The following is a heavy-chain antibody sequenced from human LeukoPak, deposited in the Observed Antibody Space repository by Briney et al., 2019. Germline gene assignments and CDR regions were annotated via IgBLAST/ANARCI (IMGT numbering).Heavy chain of an antibody. V-gene: IGHV4-59*01. CDR3: ARVRISSSSWYSRHYYYYYYMDV. Sequence: PSETLSLTCTVSGGSISSYYWSWIRQPPGKGLEWIGYIYYSGSTNYNPSLKSRVTISVDTSKNQFSLKLSSVTAADTAVYYCARVRISSSSWYSRHYYYYYYMDVWGKGTTVTVSS. J-gene: IGHJ6*03. CDR2: IYYSGST. CDR1: GGSISSYY. D-gene: IGHD6-13*01.